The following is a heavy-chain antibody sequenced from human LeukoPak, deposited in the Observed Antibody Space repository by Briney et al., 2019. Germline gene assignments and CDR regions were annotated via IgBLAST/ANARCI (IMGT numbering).Heavy chain of an antibody. J-gene: IGHJ3*02. CDR3: ARESEGSDAFDI. CDR2: INPNSGGT. D-gene: IGHD3-3*01. CDR1: GYTFTGYY. Sequence: ASVKVSCKASGYTFTGYYMHWVRQAPGQGLEWMGWINPNSGGTNYAQKFQGRVTMTRDTSISTAYMELSRLRSDDTAVYYCARESEGSDAFDIWGQGTMVTVSS. V-gene: IGHV1-2*02.